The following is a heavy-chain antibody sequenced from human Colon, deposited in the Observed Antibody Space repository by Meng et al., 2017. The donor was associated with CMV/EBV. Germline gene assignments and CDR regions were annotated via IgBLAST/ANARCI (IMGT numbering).Heavy chain of an antibody. Sequence: GGSLRLSCEGSGFTFSVYWMSWVRQSPGKGLEWVANIKGDGSEIYHVDSVKGRFTISRDNAKNSLYLQMNSLRAEDTAVYYCAKAHDIVISRGMDVWGQGTPVTVSS. CDR1: GFTFSVYW. J-gene: IGHJ6*02. V-gene: IGHV3-7*01. CDR2: IKGDGSEI. CDR3: AKAHDIVISRGMDV. D-gene: IGHD2/OR15-2a*01.